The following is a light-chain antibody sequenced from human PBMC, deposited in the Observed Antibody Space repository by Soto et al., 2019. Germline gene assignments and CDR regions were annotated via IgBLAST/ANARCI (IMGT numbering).Light chain of an antibody. V-gene: IGKV1-39*01. J-gene: IGKJ2*01. CDR3: QQSYSTPRT. CDR1: QSISSY. CDR2: AAS. Sequence: DIQMTQSPSSLSASVGDRVTITCRASQSISSYLNWYQQKPGKAPKLLIYAASSLQSGVPSRFSGSGSGTNFTLTISSLQPEDFATNYCQQSYSTPRTFGQGPKLEI.